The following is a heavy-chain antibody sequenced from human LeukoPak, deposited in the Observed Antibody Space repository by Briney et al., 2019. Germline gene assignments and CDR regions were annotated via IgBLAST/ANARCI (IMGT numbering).Heavy chain of an antibody. D-gene: IGHD6-19*01. CDR2: INPNSGGT. Sequence: ASVKVSCKASGYTFTVYYMHWVRQAPGQGLEWMGWINPNSGGTNYAQKFQGRVTMTRDTSISTAYMELSRLRSDDTAVYYCAGSEARGWYYFDYWGQGTLVTVSS. J-gene: IGHJ4*02. CDR3: AGSEARGWYYFDY. V-gene: IGHV1-2*02. CDR1: GYTFTVYY.